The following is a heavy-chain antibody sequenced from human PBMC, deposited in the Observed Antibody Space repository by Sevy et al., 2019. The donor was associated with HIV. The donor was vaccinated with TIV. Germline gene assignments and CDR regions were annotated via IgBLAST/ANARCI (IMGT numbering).Heavy chain of an antibody. D-gene: IGHD3-22*01. CDR1: GFTFSDHA. CDR3: ARSAYYYDCTGYGPLDL. CDR2: INGKAGNT. V-gene: IGHV3-20*04. Sequence: GGSLRLSCAASGFTFSDHAMSWVRQTPGRGLEWVSCINGKAGNTGYANSLKGRFTISRDNAKNSLYLQIHSLRAEDTALYYWARSAYYYDCTGYGPLDLWGQGTMVTVSS. J-gene: IGHJ3*01.